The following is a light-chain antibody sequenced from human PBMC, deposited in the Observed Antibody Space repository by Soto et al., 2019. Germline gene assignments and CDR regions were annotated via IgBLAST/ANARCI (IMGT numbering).Light chain of an antibody. CDR3: QKYNGVPHT. CDR1: QGISNY. CDR2: GAS. J-gene: IGKJ2*01. V-gene: IGKV1-27*01. Sequence: DIQMTQSPSSLSASVGDRVTITCRASQGISNYLAWYQQKPGKVPKLLIFGASILQSGVPPRFSGSGSGTDFTLTISSLLPEDVATYYCQKYNGVPHTFGQGTKLEIK.